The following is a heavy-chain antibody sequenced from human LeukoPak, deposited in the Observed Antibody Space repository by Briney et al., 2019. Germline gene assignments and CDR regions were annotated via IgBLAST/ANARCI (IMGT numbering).Heavy chain of an antibody. CDR3: TREGYDYGWGSYRYNYYYYYMDV. CDR1: GFTFGDYA. J-gene: IGHJ6*03. V-gene: IGHV3-49*04. Sequence: GGSLRLSCTASGFTFGDYAMSWVRQAPGKGLEWVGFIRSKAYGGTTEYAASVKGRFTISRDDSKSIAYLQMNSLKTEDTAVYYCTREGYDYGWGSYRYNYYYYYMDVWGKGTTVTISS. CDR2: IRSKAYGGTT. D-gene: IGHD3-16*02.